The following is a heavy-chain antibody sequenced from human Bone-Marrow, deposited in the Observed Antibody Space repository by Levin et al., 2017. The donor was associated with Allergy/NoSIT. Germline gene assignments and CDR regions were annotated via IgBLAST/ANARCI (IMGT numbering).Heavy chain of an antibody. D-gene: IGHD3-10*01. J-gene: IGHJ4*02. CDR2: ISYDGSNK. CDR3: APSNYYGSGSSIVNDWCYFDY. V-gene: IGHV3-30*03. Sequence: PGGSLRLSCAASGFTFSSYGMHWVRQAPGKGLEWVAVISYDGSNKYYADSVKGRFTISRDNSKNTLYLQMNSLRAEDTAVYYCAPSNYYGSGSSIVNDWCYFDYWGQGTLVTVSS. CDR1: GFTFSSYG.